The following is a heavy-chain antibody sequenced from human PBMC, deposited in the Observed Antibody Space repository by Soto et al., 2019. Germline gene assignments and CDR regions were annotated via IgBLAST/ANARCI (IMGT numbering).Heavy chain of an antibody. Sequence: ASVKVSCKASGYTFTGYYMHWVRQAPGQGLEWMGWINPNSGGTNYAQKFQGWVTMTRDTSISTAYMELSRLRSDDTAVYYCAISTLEGKYCSGGSCYSHYYYYGMDVWGQGTTVTVSS. D-gene: IGHD2-15*01. CDR3: AISTLEGKYCSGGSCYSHYYYYGMDV. V-gene: IGHV1-2*04. J-gene: IGHJ6*02. CDR1: GYTFTGYY. CDR2: INPNSGGT.